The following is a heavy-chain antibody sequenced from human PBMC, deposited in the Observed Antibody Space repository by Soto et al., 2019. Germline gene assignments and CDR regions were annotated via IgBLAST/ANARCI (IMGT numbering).Heavy chain of an antibody. CDR1: GFTFSTYS. CDR2: ISGSGNYT. CDR3: SRDVVVGAKALNY. V-gene: IGHV3-21*01. J-gene: IGHJ4*02. D-gene: IGHD2-15*01. Sequence: GGSLRLSCAASGFTFSTYSMNWVRQAPGKGLEWVSSISGSGNYTHYADFLRGRFTISRDNAKNSLYLQMNSLRAEDTAVYFCSRDVVVGAKALNYWGQGTLVTVSS.